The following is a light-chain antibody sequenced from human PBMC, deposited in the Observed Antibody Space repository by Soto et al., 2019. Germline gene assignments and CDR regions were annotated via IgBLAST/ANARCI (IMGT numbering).Light chain of an antibody. Sequence: DIQMTHSPSSLSASVGDGVAITCQASQNINNYLNWYQQKPGRAPKLLIYDASNLEAGVPSRFRGSGSGTDFTFTISRLQPDDFATYYCQQYNSYSFGLGTKVDIK. CDR1: QNINNY. CDR2: DAS. V-gene: IGKV1-33*01. CDR3: QQYNSYS. J-gene: IGKJ1*01.